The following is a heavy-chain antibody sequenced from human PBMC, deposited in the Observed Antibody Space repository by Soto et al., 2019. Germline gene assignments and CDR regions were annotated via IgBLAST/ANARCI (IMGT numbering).Heavy chain of an antibody. J-gene: IGHJ4*02. CDR1: GFTFSNAW. D-gene: IGHD2-15*01. CDR3: TTDWVVVAATPFGY. V-gene: IGHV3-15*01. CDR2: IKIKTDGGTT. Sequence: EVQLVESGGGLVKPGGSLRLSCAASGFTFSNAWMSWVRQAPGKGLEWVGRIKIKTDGGTTDYAAPVKGRFTISRDDSKNTLYLQMNSLKTEDTAVYYCTTDWVVVAATPFGYWGQGTLVTVSS.